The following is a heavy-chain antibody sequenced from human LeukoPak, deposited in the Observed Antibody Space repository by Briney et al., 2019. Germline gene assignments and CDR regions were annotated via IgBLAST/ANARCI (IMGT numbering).Heavy chain of an antibody. D-gene: IGHD3-9*01. J-gene: IGHJ4*02. CDR1: GDSISSGSYY. Sequence: SETLSFTCTVSGDSISSGSYYWSWIRQPAGKGLEWLGRIYISGSTNYNPSLNSRVTIAVDTSKNQFSLNLTSETAADTAVYYCAKEAKYYDILIGYYRSFYYFDYWGQGTLVTVSS. CDR3: AKEAKYYDILIGYYRSFYYFDY. CDR2: IYISGST. V-gene: IGHV4-61*02.